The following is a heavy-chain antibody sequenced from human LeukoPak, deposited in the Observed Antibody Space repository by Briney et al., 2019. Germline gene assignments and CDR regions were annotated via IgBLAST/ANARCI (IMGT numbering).Heavy chain of an antibody. D-gene: IGHD2-15*01. J-gene: IGHJ4*02. Sequence: GGSLRLSCVGSGFIFSSFAMGWVRQAPGKGLEWVSTISGGGGYTYFADSVKGRFTVSRDDSKSMHFLQMNSLRPEDTALYFCAKRITMSAGYYLDSWGRGTLVTVSS. CDR1: GFIFSSFA. V-gene: IGHV3-23*01. CDR2: ISGGGGYT. CDR3: AKRITMSAGYYLDS.